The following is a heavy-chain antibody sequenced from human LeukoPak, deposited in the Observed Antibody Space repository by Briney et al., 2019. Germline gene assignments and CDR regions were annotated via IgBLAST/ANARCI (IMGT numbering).Heavy chain of an antibody. V-gene: IGHV1-69*05. CDR3: ARAVVPAAMGIDYYYYYYMDV. Sequence: GASVTVSCKASGGTFSSYAIRWVRQAPGQGREWMGGIIPIFGTANYAQKFQGRVTITTDESTSTAYMELSSLRSEDTAVYYCARAVVPAAMGIDYYYYYYMDVWGKGTTVTVSS. D-gene: IGHD2-2*01. CDR2: IIPIFGTA. CDR1: GGTFSSYA. J-gene: IGHJ6*03.